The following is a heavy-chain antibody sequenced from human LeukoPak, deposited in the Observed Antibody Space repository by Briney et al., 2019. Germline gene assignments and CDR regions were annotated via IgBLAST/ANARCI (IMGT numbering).Heavy chain of an antibody. J-gene: IGHJ6*03. V-gene: IGHV3-23*01. D-gene: IGHD3-3*01. CDR3: AKDFITILRVVPPDSMDV. CDR1: GFHLSSYA. Sequence: HPGGSLRLSCAASGFHLSSYAVRWLRQAPGKGLEWVSAICGSCGSTYYADAVKGPLTSSRDNSKNTLYLQMNSLRAEDTAVYYCAKDFITILRVVPPDSMDVWGKGTTVTVSS. CDR2: ICGSCGST.